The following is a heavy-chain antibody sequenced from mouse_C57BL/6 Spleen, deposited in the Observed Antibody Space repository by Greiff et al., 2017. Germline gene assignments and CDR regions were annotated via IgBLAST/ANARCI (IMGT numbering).Heavy chain of an antibody. J-gene: IGHJ4*01. CDR3: ARSYYYYAMDY. D-gene: IGHD6-5*01. V-gene: IGHV5-17*01. CDR1: GFTFSDYG. CDR2: ISSGSSPI. Sequence: EVQRVESGGGLVKPGGSLKLSCAASGFTFSDYGMHWVRQAPEKGLEWVAYISSGSSPIYYADTVKGRFTISRDNAKNTLFLQMTSLRSEDTAMYYCARSYYYYAMDYWGQGTSVTVSS.